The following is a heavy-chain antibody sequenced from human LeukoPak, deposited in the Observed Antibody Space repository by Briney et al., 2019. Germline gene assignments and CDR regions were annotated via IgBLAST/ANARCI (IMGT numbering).Heavy chain of an antibody. D-gene: IGHD6-19*01. V-gene: IGHV3-23*01. CDR3: ATGTEQQWLSLDY. Sequence: GGSLRLSCAASGFTFSSYAMSWVRQAPGKGLEWVSTIRGSDRETYYADSVKGRFTVSRDNSKNTLYLQMNSLKTEDTAVYFCATGTEQQWLSLDYWGQGTLVTVSS. CDR1: GFTFSSYA. J-gene: IGHJ4*02. CDR2: IRGSDRET.